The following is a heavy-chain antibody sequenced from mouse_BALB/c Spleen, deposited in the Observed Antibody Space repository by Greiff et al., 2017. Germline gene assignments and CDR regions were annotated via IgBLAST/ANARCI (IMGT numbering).Heavy chain of an antibody. CDR3: ARDDYDRFAD. Sequence: EVQGVESGGGLVQPGGSLKLSCAASGFTFSSYAMSWVRQTPEKRLEWVASISSGGSTYYPDSVKGRFTISRDNARNILYLQMSSLRSEDTATYYCARDDYDRFADWGQGTRVTVSA. J-gene: IGHJ3*01. CDR1: GFTFSSYA. CDR2: ISSGGST. V-gene: IGHV5-6-5*01. D-gene: IGHD2-4*01.